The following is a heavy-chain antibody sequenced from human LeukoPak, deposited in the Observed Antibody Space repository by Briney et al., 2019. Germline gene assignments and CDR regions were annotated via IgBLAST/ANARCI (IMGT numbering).Heavy chain of an antibody. D-gene: IGHD6-19*01. Sequence: PSETLSLTCTVSGGSISSYYWSWIRQPAGKGLEWIGRIYTSGSTNYNPSLKSRVTMSVDTSKNQFSLKLSSVTAADTAVYYCARGRGAVAASPKYYYYGMDVWGQGTTVTVSS. CDR2: IYTSGST. V-gene: IGHV4-4*07. CDR3: ARGRGAVAASPKYYYYGMDV. CDR1: GGSISSYY. J-gene: IGHJ6*02.